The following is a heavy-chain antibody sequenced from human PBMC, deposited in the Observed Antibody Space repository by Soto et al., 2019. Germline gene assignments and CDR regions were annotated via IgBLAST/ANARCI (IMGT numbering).Heavy chain of an antibody. J-gene: IGHJ5*02. V-gene: IGHV4-39*01. CDR2: LYYSGTT. CDR1: GGSISSFNYF. CDR3: ARGGGSTFNWFDP. D-gene: IGHD2-15*01. Sequence: QLQLQESGPGLVKPSETLSLTCTVSGGSISSFNYFWGGIRQPPGKGPEWIGSLYYSGTTYYNPSLPSRVSIPVDTSKKQCTLTLRSVTAADTAVYYCARGGGSTFNWFDPWGQGTLVTVSP.